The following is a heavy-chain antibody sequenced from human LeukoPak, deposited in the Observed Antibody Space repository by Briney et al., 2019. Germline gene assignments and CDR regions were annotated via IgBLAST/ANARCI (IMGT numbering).Heavy chain of an antibody. D-gene: IGHD3-9*01. J-gene: IGHJ3*02. Sequence: PGRSLRLSCAASGFTFSSFGMHWVRQAPGKGLEWMAVISYDGSNKYYADSVKGRFTISRDNAKNSLSLQMNSLRADDAAVYYCARASSKQLAGYLPDGFDIWGQGTMVTVSS. CDR1: GFTFSSFG. V-gene: IGHV3-30*03. CDR3: ARASSKQLAGYLPDGFDI. CDR2: ISYDGSNK.